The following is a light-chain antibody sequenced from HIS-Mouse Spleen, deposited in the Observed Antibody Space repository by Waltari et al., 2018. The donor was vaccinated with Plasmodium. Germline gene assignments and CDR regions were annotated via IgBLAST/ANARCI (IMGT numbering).Light chain of an antibody. Sequence: QSALTQPAPVSGSPGQSITISSTATSSDVGSYNLDSWYQQHPGKAPKLMIYEGSKRPSGVSNRFSGSKSGNTASLTISGLQAEDGADYYCCSYAGSSTLVFGGGTKLTVL. CDR2: EGS. V-gene: IGLV2-23*01. CDR3: CSYAGSSTLV. CDR1: SSDVGSYNL. J-gene: IGLJ2*01.